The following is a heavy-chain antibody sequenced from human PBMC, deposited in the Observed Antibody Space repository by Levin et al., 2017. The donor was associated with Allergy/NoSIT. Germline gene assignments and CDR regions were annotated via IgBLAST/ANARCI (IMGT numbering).Heavy chain of an antibody. V-gene: IGHV1-18*01. Sequence: KISCKASRYTFKNSGISWVRQAPGQGLEWMGWISTHNGNTNSAQSFQGRVTTTTDTSTSTADMELRSVISDDTAVYYCARFVVTPVSYFYMDVWGKGATVTVSS. CDR1: RYTFKNSG. J-gene: IGHJ6*03. CDR2: ISTHNGNT. CDR3: ARFVVTPVSYFYMDV. D-gene: IGHD2-2*01.